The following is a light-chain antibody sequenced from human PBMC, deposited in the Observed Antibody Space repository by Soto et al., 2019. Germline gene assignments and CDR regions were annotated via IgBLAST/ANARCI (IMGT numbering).Light chain of an antibody. CDR3: QQYNNWPRT. V-gene: IGKV3D-15*01. Sequence: EIVCAQSSANLSFSSIGRAALSCRASQSVSNNYLAWYQQKPGQAPRLLIYGASNRATGIPARFSGSGSGTEFTLTISSLQSENFAVYYCQQYNNWPRTFGQGTKVDIK. CDR2: GAS. CDR1: QSVSNN. J-gene: IGKJ1*01.